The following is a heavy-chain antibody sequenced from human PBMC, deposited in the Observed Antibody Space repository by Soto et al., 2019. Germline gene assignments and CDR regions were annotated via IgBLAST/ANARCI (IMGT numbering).Heavy chain of an antibody. CDR1: GFTFSSYA. CDR3: ARDGEQWLADDAFDI. D-gene: IGHD6-19*01. J-gene: IGHJ3*02. Sequence: QVQLVESGGGVVQPGRSLRLSCAASGFTFSSYAMHWVRQAPGKGLEWVAVISYDGSNKYYADSVKGRFTISRDNSKNTLYLQMNSLRAEDTAVYYCARDGEQWLADDAFDIWGQGTMVTVSS. CDR2: ISYDGSNK. V-gene: IGHV3-30-3*01.